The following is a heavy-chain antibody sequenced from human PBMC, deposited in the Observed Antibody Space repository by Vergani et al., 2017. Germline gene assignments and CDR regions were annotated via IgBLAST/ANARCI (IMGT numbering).Heavy chain of an antibody. CDR3: ARAAEMATIRPFDY. CDR2: IYYSGST. D-gene: IGHD5-24*01. J-gene: IGHJ4*02. CDR1: GGSISSGSYY. V-gene: IGHV4-39*07. Sequence: QLQLQESGPGLVKPSETLSLTCTVSGGSISSGSYYWGWIRQPPGKGLEWIGSIYYSGSTYYNPSLKSRVTISVDTSKNQFSLKLSSVTAADTAVYYCARAAEMATIRPFDYWGQGTLVTVSS.